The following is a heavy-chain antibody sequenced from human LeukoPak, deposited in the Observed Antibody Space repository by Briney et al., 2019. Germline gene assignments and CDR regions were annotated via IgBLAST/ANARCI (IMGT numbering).Heavy chain of an antibody. Sequence: GGSLRLSCAASGFTVSSYEMNWVRQAPGKGLEWLSYVSTSGNTKHYADSVKGRFTISRDNAKNSLYLQMNSLRGEDTAVYYCAREKSQTYSGSFGYWGQGTLVTVSS. D-gene: IGHD1-26*01. CDR1: GFTVSSYE. V-gene: IGHV3-48*03. J-gene: IGHJ4*02. CDR3: AREKSQTYSGSFGY. CDR2: VSTSGNTK.